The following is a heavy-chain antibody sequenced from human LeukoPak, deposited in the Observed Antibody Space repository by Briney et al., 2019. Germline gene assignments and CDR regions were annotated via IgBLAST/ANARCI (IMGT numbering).Heavy chain of an antibody. CDR1: GFTFSSYA. CDR3: AKDARYYDFWSGYYAPDY. CDR2: ISYDGSNK. D-gene: IGHD3-3*01. V-gene: IGHV3-30*04. J-gene: IGHJ4*02. Sequence: GGSLRLSCAASGFTFSSYAMHWVRQAPGKGLEWVAVISYDGSNKYYADSVKGRFTISRDNSKNTLYLQMNSLRAEDTAVYYCAKDARYYDFWSGYYAPDYWGQGTLVTVSS.